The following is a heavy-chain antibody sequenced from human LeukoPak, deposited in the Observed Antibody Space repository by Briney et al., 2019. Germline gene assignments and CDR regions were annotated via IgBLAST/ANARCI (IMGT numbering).Heavy chain of an antibody. CDR2: IDWDNDN. V-gene: IGHV2-70*17. CDR3: ARAFGGNFFDS. J-gene: IGHJ4*02. D-gene: IGHD4-23*01. Sequence: SGHALVKPTQTLTLTCTFSGFSLTSTDMCVIWIRQPPRKALEWLARIDWDNDNFFSPSLKTRLTISKDTSKNQVVLKMTNMDPADTATYYCARAFGGNFFDSWGPGTLVTVSS. CDR1: GFSLTSTDMC.